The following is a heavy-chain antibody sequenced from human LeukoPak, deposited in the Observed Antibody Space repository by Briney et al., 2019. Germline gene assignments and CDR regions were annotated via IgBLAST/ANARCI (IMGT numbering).Heavy chain of an antibody. V-gene: IGHV1-18*01. J-gene: IGHJ4*02. CDR2: ISAYNGHT. D-gene: IGHD6-19*01. CDR3: ARDKDLGAVAGTFDY. CDR1: GYTFSTSG. Sequence: ASVKVSCKASGYTFSTSGISWVRQAPGQGLEWMGWISAYNGHTKYAQKFQGRVTMTTDTSTSTAYMELTSLTSDDTAVYYCARDKDLGAVAGTFDYWGQGTWSPSPQ.